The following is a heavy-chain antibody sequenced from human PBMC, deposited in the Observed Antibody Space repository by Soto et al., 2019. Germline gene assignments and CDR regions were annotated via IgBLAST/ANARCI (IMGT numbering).Heavy chain of an antibody. CDR3: ARLPGALVAVLYIYPLDGREAMSDVDV. Sequence: QMQLVESGGGVVQPGESLRLSCAASGFTFNYYPMHWVRQTPGKGLEWVAVISFDGRNKLYADSVKGRFTVSRDNSKNMLYLQLNSLRPEDAAVYYCARLPGALVAVLYIYPLDGREAMSDVDVWGQGTTVSVSS. J-gene: IGHJ6*02. CDR2: ISFDGRNK. V-gene: IGHV3-30*04. CDR1: GFTFNYYP. D-gene: IGHD6-19*01.